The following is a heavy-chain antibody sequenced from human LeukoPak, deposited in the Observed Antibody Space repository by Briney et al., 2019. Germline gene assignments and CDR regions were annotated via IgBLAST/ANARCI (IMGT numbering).Heavy chain of an antibody. V-gene: IGHV3-23*01. D-gene: IGHD4-17*01. Sequence: GGSLRLSCAASGFTFSSYAMSWVRQAPGKGLEWVSAISGSGGSTYYADSVKGRFTISRDNAKSALYLQMNSLRVEDTAVYYCASTMVTSMDVWGQGTAVTVSS. CDR3: ASTMVTSMDV. CDR2: ISGSGGST. J-gene: IGHJ6*02. CDR1: GFTFSSYA.